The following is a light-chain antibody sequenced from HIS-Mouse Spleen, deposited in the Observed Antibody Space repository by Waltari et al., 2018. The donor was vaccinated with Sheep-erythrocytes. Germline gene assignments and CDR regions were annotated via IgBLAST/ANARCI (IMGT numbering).Light chain of an antibody. CDR3: SSYAGSNNWV. J-gene: IGLJ3*02. V-gene: IGLV2-8*01. Sequence: QSALTQPPSASGSPGQSVTISCTGTSSDVGGYNYVSWYQQHPGKAPNLMIYEVSKRPSGVPDRFSGSKAGSTASLTVSGLQAEDEDDYYCSSYAGSNNWVFGGGTKLTVL. CDR1: SSDVGGYNY. CDR2: EVS.